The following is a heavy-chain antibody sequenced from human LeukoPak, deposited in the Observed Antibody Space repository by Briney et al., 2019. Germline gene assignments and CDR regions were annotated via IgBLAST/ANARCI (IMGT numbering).Heavy chain of an antibody. V-gene: IGHV3-30*02. Sequence: PGGSLRLSCAASGFTFSNYGMRWVRQAPGKGLEWVAFIRFDESRTFYGDSVKGRFIISRDNSENTLFLHMHSLRPEDTAVYYCAKALVLTVAGTYYVDHWGREPWSPSPQ. CDR3: AKALVLTVAGTYYVDH. CDR1: GFTFSNYG. D-gene: IGHD6-19*01. CDR2: IRFDESRT. J-gene: IGHJ4*02.